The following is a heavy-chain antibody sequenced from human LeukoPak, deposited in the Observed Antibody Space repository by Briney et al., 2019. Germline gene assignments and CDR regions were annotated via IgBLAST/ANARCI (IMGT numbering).Heavy chain of an antibody. D-gene: IGHD5-18*01. CDR3: ARHGGYSYGSGVAFDP. Sequence: WETLSLTCTVSGGSISSSSYYWGWIRQPPGKGLEWIGSIYYSGSTYYNPSLKSRVTISVDTSKNQFSLKLSSVTAADTAVYYCARHGGYSYGSGVAFDPWGQGTLVTVSS. CDR1: GGSISSSSYY. J-gene: IGHJ5*02. V-gene: IGHV4-39*01. CDR2: IYYSGST.